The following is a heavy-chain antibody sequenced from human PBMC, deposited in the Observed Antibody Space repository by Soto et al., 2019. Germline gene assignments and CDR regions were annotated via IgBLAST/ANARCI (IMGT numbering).Heavy chain of an antibody. CDR2: IYYSGST. CDR3: ARALREGPYTVTTNNWFDP. CDR1: GGSISSGGYY. V-gene: IGHV4-31*03. Sequence: PSETLSLTCTVSGGSISSGGYYWSWIRQHPGKGLEWIGYIYYSGSTYYNPSLKSRVTISVDTSKNQFSLKLSSVTAADTAVYYCARALREGPYTVTTNNWFDPWGQGTLVTVSS. J-gene: IGHJ5*02. D-gene: IGHD4-17*01.